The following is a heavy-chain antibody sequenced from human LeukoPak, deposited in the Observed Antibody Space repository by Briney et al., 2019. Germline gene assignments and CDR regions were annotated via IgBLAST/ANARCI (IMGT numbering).Heavy chain of an antibody. J-gene: IGHJ4*02. CDR3: ARLKGTYFDY. Sequence: GGSLRLSCAASGFPLSSYSINWFRQAPGKGLEWVAYISASGSNIYYVDSVMGRFTVSRDNPKSSLFLQMNSPRAEDTAVYYCARLKGTYFDYWGQGALVTVSS. D-gene: IGHD1-1*01. CDR2: ISASGSNI. CDR1: GFPLSSYS. V-gene: IGHV3-48*01.